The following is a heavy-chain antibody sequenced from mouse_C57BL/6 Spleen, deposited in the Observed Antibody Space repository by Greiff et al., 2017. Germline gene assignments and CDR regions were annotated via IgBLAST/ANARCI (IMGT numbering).Heavy chain of an antibody. CDR2: IHPSDSYT. CDR3: ATYYYSDSSPYSLDY. J-gene: IGHJ4*01. CDR1: GYTFTNYW. Sequence: QVQLQQPGAELVKPGASVKVSCKASGYTFTNYWMHWVQQRPGQGLEWIGRIHPSDSYTNYNQKFKGKATLTVDKSSSTAYMQLSSLTSEDSAVYYCATYYYSDSSPYSLDYWGQGTSVTVSS. D-gene: IGHD1-1*01. V-gene: IGHV1-74*01.